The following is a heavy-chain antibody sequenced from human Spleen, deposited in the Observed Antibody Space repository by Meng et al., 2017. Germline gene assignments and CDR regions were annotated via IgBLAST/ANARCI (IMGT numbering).Heavy chain of an antibody. J-gene: IGHJ5*02. V-gene: IGHV3-9*01. CDR2: ISWNSATI. D-gene: IGHD6-13*01. CDR3: ARSPYSSSWYLGWFDP. Sequence: GGSLRLSCAASGFTFDDYAMHWVRQAPGKGLEWLSGISWNSATIGYADSVKGRFTISRDNSKNTLYLQMNSLRAEDTAVYYCARSPYSSSWYLGWFDPWGQGTLVTVSS. CDR1: GFTFDDYA.